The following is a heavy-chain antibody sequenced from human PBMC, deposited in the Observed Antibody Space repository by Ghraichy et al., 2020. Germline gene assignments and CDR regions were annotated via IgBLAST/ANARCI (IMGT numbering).Heavy chain of an antibody. Sequence: GGSLRLSCAASGFTVSSNYMSWVRQAPGKGLEWVSVIYSGGSTYYADSVKGRFTISRHNSKNTLYLQMNSLRAEDTAVYYCARVGWFGAARGRYYGMDVWGQGTTVTVSS. V-gene: IGHV3-53*04. D-gene: IGHD3-10*01. CDR3: ARVGWFGAARGRYYGMDV. CDR1: GFTVSSNY. J-gene: IGHJ6*02. CDR2: IYSGGST.